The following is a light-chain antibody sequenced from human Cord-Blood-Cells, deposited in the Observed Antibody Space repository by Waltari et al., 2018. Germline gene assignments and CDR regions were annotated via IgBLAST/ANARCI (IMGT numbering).Light chain of an antibody. Sequence: EIVLTQSPATLSLSPGERATRSCRASQSVSSYLAWYQQKPGQAPRLLIYDASNRATGIPARFSGSGSWTDFTLTISSLEPEDFAVYYCQQRSNTFGQGTRLEIK. CDR1: QSVSSY. CDR3: QQRSNT. J-gene: IGKJ5*01. CDR2: DAS. V-gene: IGKV3-11*01.